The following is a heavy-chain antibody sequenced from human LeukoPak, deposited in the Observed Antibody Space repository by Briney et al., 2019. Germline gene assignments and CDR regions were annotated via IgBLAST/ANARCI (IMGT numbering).Heavy chain of an antibody. Sequence: GGSLRLSCAASGFTFSSYWMHWVRQAPGEGLVWVSRINSDGSSTSYADSVKGRFTISRDNAKNTLYLQMNSLRAEDTAVYYCARVIAVTTEHYFDYWGQGTLVTVSS. D-gene: IGHD4-17*01. J-gene: IGHJ4*02. CDR3: ARVIAVTTEHYFDY. V-gene: IGHV3-74*01. CDR2: INSDGSST. CDR1: GFTFSSYW.